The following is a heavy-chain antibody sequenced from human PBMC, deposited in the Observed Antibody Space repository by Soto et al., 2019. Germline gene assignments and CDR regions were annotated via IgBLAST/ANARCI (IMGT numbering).Heavy chain of an antibody. D-gene: IGHD6-13*01. J-gene: IGHJ4*02. CDR2: MYYSGST. V-gene: IGHV4-31*03. Sequence: QVQLRESGPGLVKPSQTLSLTCTVSGGSINSGGYYWNWIRQHPGKGLEWIGYMYYSGSTYYNPLHSSRVIIPADASSIHFYLKLSYVSAAETAVYFCARGYRQSGYSSSWVFDYWGQGTLVNVSA. CDR1: GGSINSGGYY. CDR3: ARGYRQSGYSSSWVFDY.